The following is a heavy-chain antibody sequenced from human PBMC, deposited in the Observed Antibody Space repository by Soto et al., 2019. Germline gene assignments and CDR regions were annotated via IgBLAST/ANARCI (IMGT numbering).Heavy chain of an antibody. V-gene: IGHV3-21*01. Sequence: TGGSLRLSCAASGFTFSSYSMNWVRQAPGKGLEWVSSISSSSSYIYYADSVKGRFTISRDNAKNSLYLQMNSLRAEDTAVYYCARDPRIPYYGMDVWGQGTTVTVSS. J-gene: IGHJ6*02. CDR1: GFTFSSYS. CDR2: ISSSSSYI. CDR3: ARDPRIPYYGMDV.